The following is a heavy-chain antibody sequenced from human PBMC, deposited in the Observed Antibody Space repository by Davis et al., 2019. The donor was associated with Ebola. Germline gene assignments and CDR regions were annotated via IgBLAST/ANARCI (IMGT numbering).Heavy chain of an antibody. J-gene: IGHJ2*01. V-gene: IGHV3-30*14. CDR2: ISYDGSNA. D-gene: IGHD4-17*01. Sequence: GESLKISCAASGFTFRSYAMHWVRQAPGKGLEWVAVISYDGSNAHYADSVKGRFTVSRDNSENMLYLQMSTLRVEDTAVYYCARHVDGDFWYFDLWGRGTRVTVSS. CDR3: ARHVDGDFWYFDL. CDR1: GFTFRSYA.